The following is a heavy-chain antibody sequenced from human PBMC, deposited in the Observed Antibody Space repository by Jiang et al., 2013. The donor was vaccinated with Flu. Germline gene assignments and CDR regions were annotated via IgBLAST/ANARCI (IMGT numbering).Heavy chain of an antibody. CDR3: ARNYYGSGSYYPSSYYYYYGMDV. Sequence: GSGLVKPSETLSLTCTVSGGSISSYYWSWIRQPPGKGLEWIGYIYYSGSTNYNPSLKSRVTISVDTSKNQFSLKLSSVTAADTAVYYCARNYYGSGSYYPSSYYYYYGMDVWGKGTTVTVSS. CDR2: IYYSGST. CDR1: GGSISSYY. V-gene: IGHV4-59*01. J-gene: IGHJ6*04. D-gene: IGHD3-10*01.